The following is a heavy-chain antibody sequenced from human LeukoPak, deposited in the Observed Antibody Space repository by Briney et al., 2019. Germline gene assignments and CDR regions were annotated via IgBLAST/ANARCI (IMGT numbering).Heavy chain of an antibody. J-gene: IGHJ3*02. D-gene: IGHD3-22*01. V-gene: IGHV4-61*08. CDR1: GGSISSGGYY. CDR2: IYYSGST. Sequence: SETLSLTCTVSGGSISSGGYYWSWIRQHPGKGLEWIGYIYYSGSTNYNPSLKSRVTISVDTSKNQFSLKLSSVTAADTAVYYCARDQSPMIVGTFDIWGQGTMVTVSS. CDR3: ARDQSPMIVGTFDI.